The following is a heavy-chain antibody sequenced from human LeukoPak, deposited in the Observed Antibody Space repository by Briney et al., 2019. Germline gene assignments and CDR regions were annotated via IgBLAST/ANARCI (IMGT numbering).Heavy chain of an antibody. V-gene: IGHV3-30*03. D-gene: IGHD3-10*01. CDR2: ISYDGSNK. J-gene: IGHJ6*02. CDR3: ASKRITMVRGVIRYYYGMDV. Sequence: PGGSLRLSCAASGFTFSSYGMHWVRQAPGKGLEWVAVISYDGSNKYYADSVKGRFTISRDNSKNTLYLQMNSLRAEDTAVYYCASKRITMVRGVIRYYYGMDVWGQGTTVTVSS. CDR1: GFTFSSYG.